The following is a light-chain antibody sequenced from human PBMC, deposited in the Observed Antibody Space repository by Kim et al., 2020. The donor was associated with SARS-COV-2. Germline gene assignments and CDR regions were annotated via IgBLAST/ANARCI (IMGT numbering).Light chain of an antibody. J-gene: IGKJ1*01. CDR1: QGVFFY. Sequence: AIWMTQSPSLLSASTGDRVTINCRMSQGVFFYLAWYRQKPGKAPELLIYAASTLHTGVPSRFSGSGSGTDFTLTINGLQPEDFATYYCQQHYHFPATFGHGTKVDIK. V-gene: IGKV1D-8*02. CDR3: QQHYHFPAT. CDR2: AAS.